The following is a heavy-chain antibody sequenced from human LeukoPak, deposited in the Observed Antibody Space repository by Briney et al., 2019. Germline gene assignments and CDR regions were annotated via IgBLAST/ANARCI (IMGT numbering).Heavy chain of an antibody. CDR3: AKDTTMIVVVIDY. V-gene: IGHV3-30*02. J-gene: IGHJ4*02. D-gene: IGHD3-22*01. CDR1: GFTFSSYG. Sequence: GGSLRLSCAASGFTFSSYGMHWVRQAPGKGLEWVAVIWYDGSNKYYADSVKGRFTISRDNSKNTLYLQMNSLRAEDTAVYYCAKDTTMIVVVIDYWGQGTLVTVSS. CDR2: IWYDGSNK.